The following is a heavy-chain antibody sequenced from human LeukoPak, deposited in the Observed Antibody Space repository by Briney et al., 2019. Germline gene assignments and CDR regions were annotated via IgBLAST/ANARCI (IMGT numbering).Heavy chain of an antibody. Sequence: GGTLRLSCAASGFIFSSYGMNWVRQAPGKGLEWVSGISGGSRDTYYADSVKGRFIISRDNSKNTLYLQMSSLRAEDTAVYYCASTPFWSGYDYWGQGTLVTVSS. CDR1: GFIFSSYG. J-gene: IGHJ4*02. D-gene: IGHD3-3*01. CDR3: ASTPFWSGYDY. V-gene: IGHV3-23*01. CDR2: ISGGSRDT.